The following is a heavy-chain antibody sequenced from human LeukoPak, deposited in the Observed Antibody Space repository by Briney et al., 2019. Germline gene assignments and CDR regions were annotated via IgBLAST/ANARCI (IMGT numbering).Heavy chain of an antibody. V-gene: IGHV3-7*01. CDR3: VTGGWTFAY. CDR2: IKEDGSEK. Sequence: GGSLRLSCAASEFSVGSNYMTWVRQAPGKGLEWVARIKEDGSEKYYVDSVKGRFTMSRDNAKNSLYLQMNSLRAEDTAVYYCVTGGWTFAYWGQGTLVTVSS. CDR1: EFSVGSNY. J-gene: IGHJ4*02. D-gene: IGHD6-19*01.